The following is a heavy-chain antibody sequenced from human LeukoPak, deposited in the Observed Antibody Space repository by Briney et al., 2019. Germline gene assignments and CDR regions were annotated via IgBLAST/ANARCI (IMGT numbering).Heavy chain of an antibody. V-gene: IGHV3-7*03. CDR3: ARAMDV. CDR2: IKEDGSEK. J-gene: IGHJ6*02. CDR1: GFTFSNYW. Sequence: GVSLRLSCAASGFTFSNYWMNWVRQAPGKGLEWVANIKEDGSEKYYVDSVKGRFTISRDNAKNSVYLQMNSLRAEDTAVYYCARAMDVWGQGTTVIVSS.